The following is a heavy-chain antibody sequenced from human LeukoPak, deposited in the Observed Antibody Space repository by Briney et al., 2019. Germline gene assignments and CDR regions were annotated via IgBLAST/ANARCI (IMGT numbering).Heavy chain of an antibody. CDR2: MSYDGKDK. J-gene: IGHJ3*02. Sequence: GGSLRLSCAASGLTVNKYDVHWVRQAPGKGPEWVAVMSYDGKDKYYAESVKGRFSISRDNSKDTLYLQMNSLRAEDTAVYYCTKGARGVSEFDAFDIWGPGTMITISS. V-gene: IGHV3-30*18. CDR3: TKGARGVSEFDAFDI. CDR1: GLTVNKYD. D-gene: IGHD3-10*01.